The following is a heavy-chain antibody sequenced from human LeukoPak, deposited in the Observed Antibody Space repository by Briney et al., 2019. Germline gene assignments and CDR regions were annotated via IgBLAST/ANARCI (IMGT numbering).Heavy chain of an antibody. Sequence: SETLSLTCAVYGGSFSGYYWSWIRQPPGKGLEWIGEINHSGSTNYNPSLKSRVTISVDTSKNQFSLKLSSVTAADTAVYYCARSGVGVVISLWWFDPWGQGTLVTVSS. CDR2: INHSGST. CDR1: GGSFSGYY. V-gene: IGHV4-34*01. CDR3: ARSGVGVVISLWWFDP. J-gene: IGHJ5*02. D-gene: IGHD3-3*01.